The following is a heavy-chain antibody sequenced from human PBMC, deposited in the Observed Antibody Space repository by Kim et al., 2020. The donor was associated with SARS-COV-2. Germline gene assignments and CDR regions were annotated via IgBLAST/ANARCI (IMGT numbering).Heavy chain of an antibody. Sequence: SVKVSCKASGGTFSSYAISWVRQAPGQGLEWMGGIIPIFGTANYAQKFQGRVTITADESTSTAYMELSSLRSEDTAVYYCARAYILTGYYISPAGLAYYYYGMDVWGQGTTVTVSS. V-gene: IGHV1-69*13. CDR3: ARAYILTGYYISPAGLAYYYYGMDV. CDR1: GGTFSSYA. D-gene: IGHD3-9*01. J-gene: IGHJ6*02. CDR2: IIPIFGTA.